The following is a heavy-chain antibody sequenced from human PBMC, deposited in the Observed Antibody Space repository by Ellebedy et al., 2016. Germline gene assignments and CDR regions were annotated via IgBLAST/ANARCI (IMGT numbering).Heavy chain of an antibody. J-gene: IGHJ4*02. CDR2: INPSGGST. D-gene: IGHD6-19*01. CDR3: ARVGYMGYSSGWFHY. Sequence: ASVKVSCKASGYTFTSYYMHWVRQAPGQGLEWMGIINPSGGSTSYAQKFQGRVTMTRDTSTSTVYMELSSLRSEDTAVYYCARVGYMGYSSGWFHYWGQGTLVTVSS. CDR1: GYTFTSYY. V-gene: IGHV1-46*01.